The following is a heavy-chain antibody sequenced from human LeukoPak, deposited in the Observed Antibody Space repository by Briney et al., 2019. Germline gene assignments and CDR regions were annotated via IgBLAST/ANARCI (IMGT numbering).Heavy chain of an antibody. CDR2: INHSGST. V-gene: IGHV4-34*01. D-gene: IGHD6-19*01. CDR3: ARLPRRGWYYFDY. Sequence: SETLSLTCAVYGGSFSGYYWSWIRQPPGKGLEWIGEINHSGSTNYNPSLKSRVTISVDTSKNQFSLKLSSVTAADTAVYYCARLPRRGWYYFDYWGQGTLVTVSS. CDR1: GGSFSGYY. J-gene: IGHJ4*02.